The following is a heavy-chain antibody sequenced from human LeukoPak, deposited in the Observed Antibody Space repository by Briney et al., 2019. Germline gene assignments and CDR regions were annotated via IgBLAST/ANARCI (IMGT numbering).Heavy chain of an antibody. CDR2: ISYDGSNK. J-gene: IGHJ6*02. D-gene: IGHD7-27*01. V-gene: IGHV3-30-3*01. CDR1: GFTFSSYA. CDR3: ARDLGSKLGPPWYYYYGMDV. Sequence: GRSLRLSCAASGFTFSSYAMHWVRQAPGKGLEWVAVISYDGSNKYYADSVKGRFTISRDNSRNTLYLQMNSLGAEDTAVYYCARDLGSKLGPPWYYYYGMDVWGQGTTVTVSS.